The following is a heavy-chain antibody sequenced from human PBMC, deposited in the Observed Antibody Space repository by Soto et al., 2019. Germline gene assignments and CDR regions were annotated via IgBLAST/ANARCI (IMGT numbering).Heavy chain of an antibody. CDR3: GKDPNGDYFGAFDF. Sequence: EVQMLESGGGLVQPGGSLRLSCAASGFNFSSYALTWVRQAPGKGLEWVSSITGSGDYTRYTDSVKGRFTITRDNAKNTLFLQMKSIRADDTAIYYCGKDPNGDYFGAFDFWGQGTMVTVSS. V-gene: IGHV3-23*01. D-gene: IGHD4-17*01. J-gene: IGHJ3*01. CDR1: GFNFSSYA. CDR2: ITGSGDYT.